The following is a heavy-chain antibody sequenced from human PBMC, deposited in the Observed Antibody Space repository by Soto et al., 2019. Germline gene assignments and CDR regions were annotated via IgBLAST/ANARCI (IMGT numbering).Heavy chain of an antibody. CDR3: ARDPNNWNGPFDS. V-gene: IGHV3-74*03. Sequence: EAQLEASGGGLVQPGGSLRLSCAASGFNLGRYWMHWVRQAPGKGLVWVSRISNDGSTIAYADSVKGRFTISRDNANNTLYLHMNSLRAEDTGVYLCARDPNNWNGPFDSWGQGTLVTVSS. CDR1: GFNLGRYW. CDR2: ISNDGSTI. D-gene: IGHD1-20*01. J-gene: IGHJ4*02.